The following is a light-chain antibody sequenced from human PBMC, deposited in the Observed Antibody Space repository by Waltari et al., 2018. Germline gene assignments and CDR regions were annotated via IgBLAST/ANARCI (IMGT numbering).Light chain of an antibody. J-gene: IGKJ1*01. V-gene: IGKV1-5*03. CDR1: QSIRSW. CDR3: QQYKSPPWT. Sequence: DIQMTQSPSTLSAPVGDRVTITCRASQSIRSWLAWYQQKPGKAPKLLISKASTLESGVQSRFSGSGSGTEFTLTISSLQPDDFATYHCQQYKSPPWTFGQGTKVEIK. CDR2: KAS.